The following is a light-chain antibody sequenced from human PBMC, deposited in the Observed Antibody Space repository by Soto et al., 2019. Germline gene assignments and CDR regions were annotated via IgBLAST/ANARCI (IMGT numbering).Light chain of an antibody. J-gene: IGLJ1*01. Sequence: QSALTQPASVSGSPGQSITISCTGTSSDVGSYNLVSWYQQHPGKAPKLMIYEGSKRPSGVSNRFSGSKSGNTASLTISGLQADGEADYYCCSYAGSSTFYVFGTGTKVTVL. CDR1: SSDVGSYNL. CDR3: CSYAGSSTFYV. V-gene: IGLV2-23*01. CDR2: EGS.